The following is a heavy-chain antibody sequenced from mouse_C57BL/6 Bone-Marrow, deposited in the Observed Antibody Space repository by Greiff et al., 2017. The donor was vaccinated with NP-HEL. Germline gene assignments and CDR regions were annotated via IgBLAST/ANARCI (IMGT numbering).Heavy chain of an antibody. J-gene: IGHJ2*01. Sequence: VQLKQSGTVLARPGASVKMSCKTSGYTFTSYWMHWVKQRPGQGLEWMGAIYPGNSDTSYNHKLKGKAKHTTVTSASTAYMELSSLTTEASAVYYCTVEELGDYWGRGTTLTVSS. CDR1: GYTFTSYW. CDR3: TVEELGDY. CDR2: IYPGNSDT. D-gene: IGHD4-1*01. V-gene: IGHV1-5*01.